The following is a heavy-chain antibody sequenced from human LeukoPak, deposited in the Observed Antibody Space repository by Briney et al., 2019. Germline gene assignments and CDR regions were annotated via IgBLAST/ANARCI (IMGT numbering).Heavy chain of an antibody. J-gene: IGHJ4*02. Sequence: GGSLRLSCAVSGFTFAGHGMSWVRQAPGKGLEWVSGISERGDNTYYADSVKGRITVSRDKSKNTLYLQMNSLRADDTAVYFCAKDSSDSWLPDYWGQGTLVIVSS. CDR2: ISERGDNT. CDR3: AKDSSDSWLPDY. V-gene: IGHV3-23*01. CDR1: GFTFAGHG. D-gene: IGHD6-13*01.